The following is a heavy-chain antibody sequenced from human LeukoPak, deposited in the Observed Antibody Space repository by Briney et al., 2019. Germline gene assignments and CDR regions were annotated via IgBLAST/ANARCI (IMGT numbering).Heavy chain of an antibody. D-gene: IGHD3-22*01. Sequence: GGSLRLSCAASAFTFSSYYMNWVRQAPGKGLEWVSFISSSSNTIYYIDSVKGRFTISRDNANNSLYLQMNSLRAEDTAVYYCARANYYDISGYDYWGQGTLVTVSS. CDR1: AFTFSSYY. J-gene: IGHJ4*02. CDR2: ISSSSNTI. V-gene: IGHV3-48*01. CDR3: ARANYYDISGYDY.